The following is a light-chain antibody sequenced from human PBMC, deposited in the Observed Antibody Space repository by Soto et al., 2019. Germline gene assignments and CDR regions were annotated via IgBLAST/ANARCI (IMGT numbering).Light chain of an antibody. CDR1: QSVSSN. J-gene: IGKJ2*01. CDR2: AAS. Sequence: EIVMTQSPTTLSVSPGERATLSCRASQSVSSNLAWYQQKPGQAPRLLIYAASTRPTGIPARFSGSGSGTEFTLTISSLQSEDFAVYYCHQYNDWPPYTFGQGTKLEIK. V-gene: IGKV3-15*01. CDR3: HQYNDWPPYT.